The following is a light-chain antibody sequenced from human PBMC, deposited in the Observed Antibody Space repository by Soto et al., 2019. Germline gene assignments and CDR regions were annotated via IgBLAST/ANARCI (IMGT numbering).Light chain of an antibody. CDR2: DNS. CDR3: QSYDSSLSGSV. CDR1: SSNIGAGYD. V-gene: IGLV1-40*01. Sequence: QSVLTQPPSVSGAPGQRVTISCTGSSSNIGAGYDLHWYQQLPGTAPKLLIHDNSNRPSGVPDRFSGSKSGTSASLAITGLQAEDEADYDCQSYDSSLSGSVFGGGTKLTVL. J-gene: IGLJ2*01.